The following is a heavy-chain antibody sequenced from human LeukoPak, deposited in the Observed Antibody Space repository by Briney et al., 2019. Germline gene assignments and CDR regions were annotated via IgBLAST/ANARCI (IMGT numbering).Heavy chain of an antibody. D-gene: IGHD3-10*01. CDR2: IYPGDSDT. V-gene: IGHV5-51*01. Sequence: GESLKISCEGSGYTFTSYWIAWVRQMPGKGLEWMGIIYPGDSDTRYSPSFQGQVTISADKSISTAYLQWSSLKASDTAMYYCARHKTVMVRGPYYYMDVWGKGTTVTISS. CDR3: ARHKTVMVRGPYYYMDV. CDR1: GYTFTSYW. J-gene: IGHJ6*03.